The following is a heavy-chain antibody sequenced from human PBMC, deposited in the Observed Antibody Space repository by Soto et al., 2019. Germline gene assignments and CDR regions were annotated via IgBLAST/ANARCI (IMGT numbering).Heavy chain of an antibody. D-gene: IGHD2-21*02. CDR3: ARDNGGDWGVGAFDI. Sequence: EEQLVESGGGLVQPGGSLRLSCAASGFTLRSYSMNWVRQAPGKGLEWVSYMSSSSGTIYYADSVKGRFTISRDNAKNSLYLERNSLRAEDTAVYFCARDNGGDWGVGAFDIWGQGTMVTVSS. CDR1: GFTLRSYS. J-gene: IGHJ3*02. V-gene: IGHV3-48*01. CDR2: MSSSSGTI.